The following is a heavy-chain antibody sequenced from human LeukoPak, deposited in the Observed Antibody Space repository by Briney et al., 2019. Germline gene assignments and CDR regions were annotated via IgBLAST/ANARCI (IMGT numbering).Heavy chain of an antibody. Sequence: GGSLRLSCAASGFTISSYAMSWVRQPPGKGQEWVSAISGSGGSTYYADSVKGRFTISRDNSKNTLYLQMNSLRAEDTAVYFCAKVDTAMGGYFDYWGQGTLVTVSS. CDR1: GFTISSYA. D-gene: IGHD5-18*01. CDR2: ISGSGGST. V-gene: IGHV3-23*01. CDR3: AKVDTAMGGYFDY. J-gene: IGHJ4*02.